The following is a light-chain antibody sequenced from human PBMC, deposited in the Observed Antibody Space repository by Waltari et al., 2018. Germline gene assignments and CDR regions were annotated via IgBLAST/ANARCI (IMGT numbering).Light chain of an antibody. CDR1: QSVSRY. CDR2: EAS. Sequence: EIVLTQSPGTLSLSPGESATLSCRTSQSVSRYLAWYQKKPGQAPRLLIYEASRRATGIPDRFSGSGSGTDFTLTISRLEPEVFAVYDCQKYGTLPATFGQGTKVEIK. J-gene: IGKJ1*01. V-gene: IGKV3-20*01. CDR3: QKYGTLPAT.